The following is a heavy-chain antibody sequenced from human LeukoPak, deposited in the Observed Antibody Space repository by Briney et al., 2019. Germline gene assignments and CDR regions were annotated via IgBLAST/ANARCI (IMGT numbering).Heavy chain of an antibody. J-gene: IGHJ4*02. CDR3: ASTLAGYCSGGSCYSVGASFDY. CDR2: ISAYNGNT. D-gene: IGHD2-15*01. Sequence: GASVKVSCKASGYTFTSYGISWVRQAPGQGLEWMGWISAYNGNTNYAQKLQGRVTMTTDTSTSTAYMELRSLRSDDTAVYYCASTLAGYCSGGSCYSVGASFDYWGQGTLVTVSS. V-gene: IGHV1-18*01. CDR1: GYTFTSYG.